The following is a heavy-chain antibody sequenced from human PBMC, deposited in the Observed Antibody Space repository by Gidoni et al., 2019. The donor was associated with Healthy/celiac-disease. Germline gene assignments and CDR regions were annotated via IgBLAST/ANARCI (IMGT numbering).Heavy chain of an antibody. Sequence: QITLKESGPTLVKPTQTLTLTCTFSGFSLSTSGVGVGWIRQPPGKALEWLALIYWNDDKRYSPSLRSGLTITKDTSKNQVVLTMTNMDPVDTATYYCAHLNWYCRTNRCSIRGFGAFDIWGQGTMVTVSS. CDR3: AHLNWYCRTNRCSIRGFGAFDI. CDR2: IYWNDDK. D-gene: IGHD2-2*01. V-gene: IGHV2-5*01. J-gene: IGHJ3*02. CDR1: GFSLSTSGVG.